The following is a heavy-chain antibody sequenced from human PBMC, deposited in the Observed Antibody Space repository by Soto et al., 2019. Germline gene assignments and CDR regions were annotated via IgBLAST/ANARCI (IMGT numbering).Heavy chain of an antibody. CDR1: GFTFSTYW. CDR3: ARDYEGSDGHGPFDY. CDR2: IKPDGSEK. D-gene: IGHD5-18*01. Sequence: PGGSLRLSCAASGFTFSTYWMSWVRQAPGKGLEWVANIKPDGSEKYYVDSVKGRFTISRDNTETALNLQVNSLRAEDTAVYYRARDYEGSDGHGPFDYWGEGALVTVSS. J-gene: IGHJ4*02. V-gene: IGHV3-7*03.